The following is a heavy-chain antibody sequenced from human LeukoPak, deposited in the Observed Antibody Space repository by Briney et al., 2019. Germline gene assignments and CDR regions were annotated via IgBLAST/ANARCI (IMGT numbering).Heavy chain of an antibody. V-gene: IGHV3-53*01. CDR2: IYSSGST. D-gene: IGHD1-26*01. CDR1: GFTVSSNY. J-gene: IGHJ4*02. CDR3: AKDWSCDY. Sequence: GGSLRLSCAASGFTVSSNYMNWVRQAPGKGLEWVSVIYSSGSTYYADSVKGRFTISRDNSKNTLYLQMNSLRVEDTAIYYCAKDWSCDYWGQGTLITVSS.